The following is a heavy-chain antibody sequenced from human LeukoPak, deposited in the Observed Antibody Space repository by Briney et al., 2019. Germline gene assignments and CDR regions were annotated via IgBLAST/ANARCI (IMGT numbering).Heavy chain of an antibody. Sequence: GGSLRLSCAASGFIFSGHTMNWVRQAPGRGLEWVSSISTSSTYIYYAGSVQGRFTISRDNPKNSLFLQMNSLRAEDTAIYYCVRKMKTGSSSGDYHYWGQGTLVTVSS. D-gene: IGHD1-1*01. CDR2: ISTSSTYI. CDR1: GFIFSGHT. CDR3: VRKMKTGSSSGDYHY. J-gene: IGHJ4*02. V-gene: IGHV3-21*06.